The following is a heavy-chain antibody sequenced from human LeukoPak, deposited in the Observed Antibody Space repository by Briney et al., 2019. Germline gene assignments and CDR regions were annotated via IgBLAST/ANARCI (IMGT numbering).Heavy chain of an antibody. CDR2: ISYDGSNK. J-gene: IGHJ4*02. CDR1: GFTFSSYG. V-gene: IGHV3-30*18. Sequence: PGRSLRLSCAASGFTFSSYGMHWVRQAPGKGLEWVAVISYDGSNKYYADSVKDRFTISRDNSKNTLYLQMNSLRAEDTAVYYCAKGGGFNYYDSSGYIDYWGQGTLVTVSS. CDR3: AKGGGFNYYDSSGYIDY. D-gene: IGHD3-22*01.